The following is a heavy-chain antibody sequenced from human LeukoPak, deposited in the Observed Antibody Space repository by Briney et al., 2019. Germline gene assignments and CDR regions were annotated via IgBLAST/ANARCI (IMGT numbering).Heavy chain of an antibody. J-gene: IGHJ4*02. D-gene: IGHD3-22*01. V-gene: IGHV3-23*01. CDR2: ISAGGGGT. Sequence: GGSLRLSCAASGFTFSSYGMHWVRQAPGKGLEWVSTISAGGGGTYYADSVKGHFSISRDNSKNTLYLQMNSLRAEDTAVYYCAKGSYYDAWGQGTLVTVSS. CDR1: GFTFSSYG. CDR3: AKGSYYDA.